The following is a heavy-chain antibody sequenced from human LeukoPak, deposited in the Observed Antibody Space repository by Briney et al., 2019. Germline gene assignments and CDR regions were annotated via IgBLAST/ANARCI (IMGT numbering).Heavy chain of an antibody. CDR3: ARDREYDFWSGQGGY. CDR1: GFTFSSYS. D-gene: IGHD3-3*01. V-gene: IGHV3-48*01. Sequence: GGSLRLSCAASGFTFSSYSMNWVRQAPGKGLEWVSYISSSSSTIYYADSVKGRFTISRDNAKNSLYLQMNSLRAEDTAVYYCARDREYDFWSGQGGYWGQGTLVTVSS. CDR2: ISSSSSTI. J-gene: IGHJ4*02.